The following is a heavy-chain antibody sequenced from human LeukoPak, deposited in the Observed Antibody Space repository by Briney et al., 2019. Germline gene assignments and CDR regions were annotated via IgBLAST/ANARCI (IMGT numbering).Heavy chain of an antibody. CDR1: GGSISSYY. J-gene: IGHJ3*02. CDR2: IYYSGST. D-gene: IGHD3-22*01. V-gene: IGHV4-59*08. CDR3: ASTLGASSGYPSAFDI. Sequence: TSETLSLTCTVSGGSISSYYWSWIRQPPGKGLEWIGYIYYSGSTNYNPSLKSRVTISVDTSKNQFSLKLSSVTAADTAVYYCASTLGASSGYPSAFDIWGQGTMVTVSS.